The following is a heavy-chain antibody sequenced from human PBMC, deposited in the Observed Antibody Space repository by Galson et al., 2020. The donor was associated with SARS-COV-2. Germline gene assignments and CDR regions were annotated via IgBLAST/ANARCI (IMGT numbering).Heavy chain of an antibody. CDR2: TSYDGSNK. CDR3: AKFGGSHSESPNIRGMDA. CDR1: GFNFSIYG. D-gene: IGHD1-26*01. J-gene: IGHJ6*02. Sequence: TGGSLRLSCAASGFNFSIYGMHWVRQAPGKGLEWVALTSYDGSNKYYADSVKGRFTISRDNSRNTLYLQMNSLRVEDTALYYCAKFGGSHSESPNIRGMDAWGQGTTVTVSS. V-gene: IGHV3-30*18.